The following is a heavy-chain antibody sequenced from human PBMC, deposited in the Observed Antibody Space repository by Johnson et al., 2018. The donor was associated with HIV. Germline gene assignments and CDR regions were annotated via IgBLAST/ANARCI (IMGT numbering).Heavy chain of an antibody. J-gene: IGHJ3*02. Sequence: QVQLVESGGGLVKPGGSLRLSCAASGFTFGDYYMSWIRQAPGKGLEWVSYISSSGRTIYYVDSVKGRFTISRDNTKNSLYLQMNSLRVEDTAVYYCAKDLRGIAGAIDAFDIWGQGTMVTVSS. CDR2: ISSSGRTI. CDR1: GFTFGDYY. CDR3: AKDLRGIAGAIDAFDI. V-gene: IGHV3-11*01. D-gene: IGHD6-19*01.